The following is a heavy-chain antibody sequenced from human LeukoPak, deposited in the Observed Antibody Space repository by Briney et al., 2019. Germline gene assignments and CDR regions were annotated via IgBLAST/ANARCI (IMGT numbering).Heavy chain of an antibody. Sequence: PSETLSLTCTVSGGSISSSSYYWGWIRQPPGKGPEWIGSIYYSGSTYYNPSLKSRVTISVDTSKNQFSLKLSSVTAADTAVYYCARATGSWYLEGLNWFDPWGQGTLVTVSS. D-gene: IGHD6-13*01. CDR2: IYYSGST. CDR1: GGSISSSSYY. J-gene: IGHJ5*02. V-gene: IGHV4-39*07. CDR3: ARATGSWYLEGLNWFDP.